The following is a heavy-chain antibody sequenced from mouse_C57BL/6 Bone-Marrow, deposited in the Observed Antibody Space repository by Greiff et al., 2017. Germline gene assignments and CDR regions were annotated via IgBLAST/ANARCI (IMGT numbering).Heavy chain of an antibody. V-gene: IGHV1-59*01. CDR1: GYTFTSYW. Sequence: VQLQQPGAELVRPGTSVKLSCKASGYTFTSYWMHWVKQRPGQGLEWIGVIDPSDSYTNYNQKFKGKATLTVDTSSSTAYMQLSSLTSEDSAVYYCARCNYYYNIFGYWGQGTTLTVSS. CDR3: ARCNYYYNIFGY. D-gene: IGHD1-1*01. J-gene: IGHJ2*01. CDR2: IDPSDSYT.